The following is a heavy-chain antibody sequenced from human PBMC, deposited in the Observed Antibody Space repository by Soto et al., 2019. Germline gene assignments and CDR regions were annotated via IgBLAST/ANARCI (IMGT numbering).Heavy chain of an antibody. CDR1: GGSISSYC. CDR3: ARGRHHETSGYYSGGWYYFDH. V-gene: IGHV4-59*01. D-gene: IGHD3-22*01. Sequence: SETLSLTCTDSGGSISSYCCSWIRQPPGKGLECIECIDYSGSTNYNPSLKSRVTTSVDTSKNQFFLKLSSVTAEDTAVYYCARGRHHETSGYYSGGWYYFDHWGQGTLVTVS. J-gene: IGHJ4*02. CDR2: IDYSGST.